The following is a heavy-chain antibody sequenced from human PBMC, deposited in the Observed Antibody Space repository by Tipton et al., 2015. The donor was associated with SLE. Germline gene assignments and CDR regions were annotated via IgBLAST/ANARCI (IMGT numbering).Heavy chain of an antibody. J-gene: IGHJ6*02. D-gene: IGHD3-3*01. CDR1: GLTFSRPG. CDR3: AKSTDFWSGYKIGMDV. CDR2: IWHDGSNE. V-gene: IGHV3-33*06. Sequence: SLRLSCAASGLTFSRPGFHWVRQAPGKGLEWVAVIWHDGSNEYYGDYVKGRFTISRDNSKNTLYLQMNSLRAEDTAVYYCAKSTDFWSGYKIGMDVWGQGTTVTVSS.